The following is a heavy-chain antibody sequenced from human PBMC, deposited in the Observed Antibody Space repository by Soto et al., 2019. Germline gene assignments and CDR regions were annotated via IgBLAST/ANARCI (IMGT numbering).Heavy chain of an antibody. V-gene: IGHV3-7*01. J-gene: IGHJ6*02. CDR2: IKQDGSEK. Sequence: GGSLRLSCGASGFTFISYWMSWVRQAPGKGLEWVANIKQDGSEKYYVDSVKGRFTISRDNAKNSLYLQMNSLRAEDTAVYYCARDDRTLRPDVWGQGTTVTVSS. CDR1: GFTFISYW. D-gene: IGHD1-1*01. CDR3: ARDDRTLRPDV.